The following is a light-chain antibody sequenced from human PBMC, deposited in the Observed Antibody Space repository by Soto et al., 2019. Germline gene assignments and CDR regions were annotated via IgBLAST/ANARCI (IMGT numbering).Light chain of an antibody. CDR2: DAS. J-gene: IGKJ2*01. V-gene: IGKV1-5*01. Sequence: DIQMTQSPSTLSASVGDRVTITCRASQSIGGWLAWYQQRPGKAPRLLIYDASSVESGVPSSFSGSRSGTTFTLDISSLQPEDFATYYCQHYHSYPYTFGQGTKLEIK. CDR3: QHYHSYPYT. CDR1: QSIGGW.